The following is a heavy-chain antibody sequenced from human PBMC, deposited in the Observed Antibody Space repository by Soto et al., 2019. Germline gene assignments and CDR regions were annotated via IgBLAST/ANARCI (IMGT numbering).Heavy chain of an antibody. Sequence: EVQLAESGGGPVKPGGSLRLSCVVSGFTFSDYSMNWVRQAPGKGLEWVSSITKSGYMSYADSMKGRLTISRDNAKNSLHLQMSGLSAEDTAVYYCARGGQYDSRGYYHPFDYWGQGTLVTVSS. CDR2: ITKSGYM. CDR3: ARGGQYDSRGYYHPFDY. J-gene: IGHJ4*02. D-gene: IGHD3-22*01. CDR1: GFTFSDYS. V-gene: IGHV3-21*06.